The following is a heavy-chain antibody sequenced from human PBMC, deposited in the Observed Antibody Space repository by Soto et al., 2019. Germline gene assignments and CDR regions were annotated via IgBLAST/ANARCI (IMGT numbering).Heavy chain of an antibody. D-gene: IGHD3-3*01. CDR3: AGGGGGDFWSGYLTPFDY. J-gene: IGHJ4*02. Sequence: GGSLRLSCAASGFTFSSYWMSWVRQAPGKGLEWVANIKEDGSQKYYVDSVKGRFTISRDNAKNSLYLQMNSLRAEDTAVYYCAGGGGGDFWSGYLTPFDYWGQGTLVTVSS. CDR2: IKEDGSQK. V-gene: IGHV3-7*04. CDR1: GFTFSSYW.